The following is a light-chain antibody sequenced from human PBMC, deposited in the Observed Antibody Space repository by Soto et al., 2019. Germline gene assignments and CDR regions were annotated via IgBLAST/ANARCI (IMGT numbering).Light chain of an antibody. V-gene: IGKV3-20*01. J-gene: IGKJ4*01. CDR1: QSISGRY. CDR3: QHYGTSGLT. CDR2: GAS. Sequence: IVLRQSPGTLSLSPGEGATLSCRASQSISGRYLAWYQHKSGQAPSLFIYGASKRAAGIPDRFSGTGSDTDFTLNISRLEPDDFAVYYCQHYGTSGLTFGGGTKVEIK.